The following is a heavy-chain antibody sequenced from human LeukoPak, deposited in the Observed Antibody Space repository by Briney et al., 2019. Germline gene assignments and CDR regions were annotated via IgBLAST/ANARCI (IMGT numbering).Heavy chain of an antibody. CDR3: ARMNYVSSGWGAPFDY. J-gene: IGHJ4*02. V-gene: IGHV3-48*04. D-gene: IGHD1-7*01. Sequence: PGGSLRLSCAASGFSFGRYWMSWVRQAPGKGLEWVSYIRSSGSGTDYTGSVKGRFTISRDNAKNSLYLQMNSLRAEDTAVYYCARMNYVSSGWGAPFDYWGQGTLVTVSS. CDR1: GFSFGRYW. CDR2: IRSSGSGT.